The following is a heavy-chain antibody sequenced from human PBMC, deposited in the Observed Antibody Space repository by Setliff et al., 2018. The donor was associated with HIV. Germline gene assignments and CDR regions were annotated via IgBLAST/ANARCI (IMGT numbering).Heavy chain of an antibody. V-gene: IGHV1-2*06. CDR1: GYTFINFY. D-gene: IGHD3-9*01. J-gene: IGHJ4*02. CDR2: ISPNSGGT. Sequence: ASVKVSCKASGYTFINFYIYWVRQAPGQGLEWVGRISPNSGGTDYSQKFQGRVSMTRDTSTNTAYLDLTNLTSDDTAVYFCARGAEDLAINPPSFDYYFDYWGQGTPVTVSS. CDR3: ARGAEDLAINPPSFDYYFDY.